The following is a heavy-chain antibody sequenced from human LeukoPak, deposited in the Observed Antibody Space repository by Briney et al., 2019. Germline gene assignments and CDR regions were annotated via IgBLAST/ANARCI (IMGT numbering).Heavy chain of an antibody. D-gene: IGHD3-10*01. Sequence: PSETLSLTCAVSGVSISGSGHYWGWIRQPPGKGLEWIGNIYHSGSTYYNASLQSRVTISIDTSRNQFSLRLNSVTAADTAVYYCARQGKVRGVHLNWFNPWGQGTLVTVSS. J-gene: IGHJ5*02. V-gene: IGHV4-39*01. CDR2: IYHSGST. CDR3: ARQGKVRGVHLNWFNP. CDR1: GVSISGSGHY.